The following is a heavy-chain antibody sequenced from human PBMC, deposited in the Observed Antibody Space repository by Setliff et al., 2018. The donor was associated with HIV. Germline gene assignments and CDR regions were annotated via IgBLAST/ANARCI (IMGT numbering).Heavy chain of an antibody. D-gene: IGHD3-10*01. CDR2: INHSGSS. CDR3: ARRGSGFFHYYYYMDV. J-gene: IGHJ6*03. V-gene: IGHV4-34*01. CDR1: GGSFSGYY. Sequence: SETLSLTCAVYGGSFSGYYWSWIRQPPGKGLEWIGEINHSGSSNYNPSLKSRVTISVDTSKNQFSLKLSSVTAADTAVYYCARRGSGFFHYYYYMDVWGKGTTVTVSS.